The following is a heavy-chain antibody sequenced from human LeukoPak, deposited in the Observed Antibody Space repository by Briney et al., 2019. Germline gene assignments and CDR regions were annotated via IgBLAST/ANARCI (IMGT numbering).Heavy chain of an antibody. D-gene: IGHD6-19*01. V-gene: IGHV4-59*01. CDR2: IYYGWST. J-gene: IGHJ4*02. Sequence: PSETLSLTCTFSGGSRNGYYLNWIRQSPGKGLEWIGYIYYGWSTKYKPSLKSRINISVNTSKNRFSRALNAVTAADPAVFYCARAAMPVDGRPLHFWGEGGLVSV. CDR1: GGSRNGYY. CDR3: ARAAMPVDGRPLHF.